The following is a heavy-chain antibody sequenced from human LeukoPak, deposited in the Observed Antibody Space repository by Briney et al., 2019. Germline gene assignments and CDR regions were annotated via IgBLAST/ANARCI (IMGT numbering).Heavy chain of an antibody. CDR1: GFIFSSYA. V-gene: IGHV3-30*04. CDR2: ISYDGSNK. CDR3: AKPQTHYYDSSGYNWFDP. Sequence: PGGSLRLSCAASGFIFSSYAMHWVRRAPGKGLEWVALISYDGSNKYYADSVKGRFTISRDNSKNTLYLQMNSLRAEDTAVYYCAKPQTHYYDSSGYNWFDPWGQGTLVTVSS. D-gene: IGHD3-22*01. J-gene: IGHJ5*02.